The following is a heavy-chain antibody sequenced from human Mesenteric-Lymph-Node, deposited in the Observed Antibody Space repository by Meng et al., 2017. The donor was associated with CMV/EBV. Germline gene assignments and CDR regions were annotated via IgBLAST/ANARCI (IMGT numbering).Heavy chain of an antibody. D-gene: IGHD2-21*01. CDR1: GFTVSGTY. J-gene: IGHJ4*02. Sequence: CAGSGFTVSGTYMSWVRQAPGTGLEWVSVIYSGGSTSYTDSVKGRFTISRDNSKNTLYLQMNSLRGEDTAVYYCARRPPYCGGDCYDYWGLGTLVTVSS. CDR2: IYSGGST. CDR3: ARRPPYCGGDCYDY. V-gene: IGHV3-53*01.